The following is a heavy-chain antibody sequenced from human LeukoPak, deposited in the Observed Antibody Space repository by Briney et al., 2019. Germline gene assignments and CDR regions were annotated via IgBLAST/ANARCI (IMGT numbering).Heavy chain of an antibody. V-gene: IGHV4-59*01. CDR3: ARGDYYDSYAFDI. CDR1: GGSISGYY. Sequence: PSETLSLTCTVSGGSISGYYWSWIRQPPGKGLEWIGYIYYSGSTNYNPSLKSRVTISVDTSKNQFSLKLSSVTAADTAVYYCARGDYYDSYAFDIWGQGTMVTVSS. D-gene: IGHD3-10*01. J-gene: IGHJ3*02. CDR2: IYYSGST.